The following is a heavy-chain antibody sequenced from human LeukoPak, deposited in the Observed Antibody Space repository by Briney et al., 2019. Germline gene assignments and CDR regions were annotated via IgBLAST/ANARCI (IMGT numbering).Heavy chain of an antibody. Sequence: PGGSLRLSCAASGFTFSSYGMHWVRQAPGKGLEWVAFIRYDGSNKYYADSVKGRFTISRDNSKNTLYLQMNSLRAEDTAVYYCAKGAVDTAMVMGYYFDYWGQGTLVTVSS. CDR3: AKGAVDTAMVMGYYFDY. D-gene: IGHD5-18*01. J-gene: IGHJ4*02. CDR2: IRYDGSNK. CDR1: GFTFSSYG. V-gene: IGHV3-30*02.